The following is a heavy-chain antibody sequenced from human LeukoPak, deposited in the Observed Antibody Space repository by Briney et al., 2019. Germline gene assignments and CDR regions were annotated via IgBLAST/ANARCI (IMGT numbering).Heavy chain of an antibody. D-gene: IGHD7-27*01. Sequence: GASVKVSCKTSGYTFSSYDINWVRQATGQGLEWMGWMNPNSGETGFAQNFQGRVTLTKNTSITTAYTELSSLRSEDTAVYYCARGDPWGFDPWGQGTLVTVSS. CDR3: ARGDPWGFDP. CDR2: MNPNSGET. CDR1: GYTFSSYD. V-gene: IGHV1-8*01. J-gene: IGHJ5*02.